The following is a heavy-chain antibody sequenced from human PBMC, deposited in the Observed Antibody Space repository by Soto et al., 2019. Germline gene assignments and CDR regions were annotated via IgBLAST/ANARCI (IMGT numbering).Heavy chain of an antibody. Sequence: QVQLQQWGAGLLKPSETLSLTCAVYGGSFSGYQWSWIRQTPGKGLEWIGGINDSGDINYNPSLKSRVTILVDAPKQHIPLRLSNVTRADTSVYYCATGFILWFGELSRPGGYNYYMAVRGKGTTVNVSS. D-gene: IGHD3-10*01. CDR1: GGSFSGYQ. J-gene: IGHJ6*03. CDR3: ATGFILWFGELSRPGGYNYYMAV. V-gene: IGHV4-34*02. CDR2: INDSGDI.